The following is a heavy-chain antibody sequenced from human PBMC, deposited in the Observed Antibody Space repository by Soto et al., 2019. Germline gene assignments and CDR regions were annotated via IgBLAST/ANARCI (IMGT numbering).Heavy chain of an antibody. CDR2: INWSGEST. V-gene: IGHV3-20*04. CDR1: GFIFEDYG. J-gene: IGHJ4*02. CDR3: ARTRRGGGYYFDY. Sequence: DVQLVESGGGVVRPGGSLRLSCVGSGFIFEDYGMNWVRQSPGKGLEWLSFINWSGESTVYGDSVRGRLTISRDNAKNSLYLQMYSLRAEDTALYYCARTRRGGGYYFDYWGQGSLVTVSS.